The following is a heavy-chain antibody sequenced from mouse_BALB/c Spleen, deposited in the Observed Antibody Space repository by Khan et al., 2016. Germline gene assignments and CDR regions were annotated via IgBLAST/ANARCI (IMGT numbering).Heavy chain of an antibody. CDR2: IWAGGST. CDR1: GFSLTNYG. Sequence: QVQLKESGPGLVAPSQSLSITCTVSGFSLTNYGVHWVRQPPGKGLEWLGVIWAGGSTNYNSALMSRLNISKDNSKSQVFLKMNSLQTDDTAFYSWAWDGVFYGSGFVGWYIDVWSERTTVTVSS. V-gene: IGHV2-9*02. J-gene: IGHJ1*01. CDR3: AWDGVFYGSGFVGWYIDV. D-gene: IGHD1-1*01.